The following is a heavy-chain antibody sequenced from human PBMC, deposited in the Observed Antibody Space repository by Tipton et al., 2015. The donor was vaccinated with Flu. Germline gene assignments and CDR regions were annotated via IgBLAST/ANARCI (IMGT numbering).Heavy chain of an antibody. CDR2: IKQDGSEK. CDR1: GFTFSSYW. Sequence: SLRLSCAASGFTFSSYWMSWVRQAPGKGLEWVANIKQDGSEKYYVDSVKGRFTISRDNAKNSLYLQMNSLRAEDTAVYYCARGVDFWSALAPDYWGQGTLVTVSS. D-gene: IGHD3-3*01. V-gene: IGHV3-7*03. J-gene: IGHJ4*02. CDR3: ARGVDFWSALAPDY.